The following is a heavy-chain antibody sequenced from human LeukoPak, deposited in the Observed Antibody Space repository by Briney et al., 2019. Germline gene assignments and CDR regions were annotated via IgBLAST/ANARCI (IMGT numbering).Heavy chain of an antibody. D-gene: IGHD2-2*01. V-gene: IGHV4-34*01. Sequence: SETLSLTCAVYGGSFSGYYWSWIRQPPGKGLEWIGEINHSGSTNYNPSLKSRVTISVDTSKNQFSLKLSSVTAADTAVYYCARGIGTTRCYGAWGQGTLVTVSS. J-gene: IGHJ5*02. CDR3: ARGIGTTRCYGA. CDR2: INHSGST. CDR1: GGSFSGYY.